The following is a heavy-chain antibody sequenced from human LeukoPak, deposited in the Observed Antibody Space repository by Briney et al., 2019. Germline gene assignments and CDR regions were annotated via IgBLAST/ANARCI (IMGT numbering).Heavy chain of an antibody. CDR3: ARLYDSSGYYYGEDY. V-gene: IGHV4-61*02. CDR2: IYTSGST. D-gene: IGHD3-22*01. J-gene: IGHJ4*02. Sequence: SQTLSLTCTVSGGSISSGSYYWSWIRQPAGKGLEWIGRIYTSGSTNYNPSLKSRVTISVDTSKNQFSLKLSSVTAADMAVYYCARLYDSSGYYYGEDYWGQGTLVTVSS. CDR1: GGSISSGSYY.